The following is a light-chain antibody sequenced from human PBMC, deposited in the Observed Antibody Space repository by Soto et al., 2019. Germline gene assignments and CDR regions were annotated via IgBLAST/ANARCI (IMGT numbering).Light chain of an antibody. J-gene: IGKJ1*01. CDR3: QQNFNTPWT. CDR2: AAS. V-gene: IGKV1-39*01. Sequence: DIQMTQSPSSLSASVGDRVTITCRASQTFKNYLNWYRQRPGKAPEFLIYAASSLQSGVPSRFSGSGSGTDFTLTISSLQPEDFAAYYCQQNFNTPWTFGQGTKVEFK. CDR1: QTFKNY.